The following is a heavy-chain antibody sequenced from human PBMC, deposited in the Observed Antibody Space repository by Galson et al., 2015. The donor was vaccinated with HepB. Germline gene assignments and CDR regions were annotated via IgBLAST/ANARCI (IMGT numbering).Heavy chain of an antibody. CDR3: VKDTLNHYYDSSGPDY. V-gene: IGHV3-64D*06. J-gene: IGHJ4*02. D-gene: IGHD3-22*01. CDR2: ISSNGGST. Sequence: SLRLSCAASGFTFSSYAMHWVRQAPGKGLEYVSAISSNGGSTYYADSVKGRFTISRDNSKNTLYLQMSSLRAEDTAVYYCVKDTLNHYYDSSGPDYWGQGTLVTVSS. CDR1: GFTFSSYA.